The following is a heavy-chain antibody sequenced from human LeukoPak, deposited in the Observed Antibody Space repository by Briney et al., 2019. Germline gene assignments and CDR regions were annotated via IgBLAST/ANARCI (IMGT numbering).Heavy chain of an antibody. CDR2: ISYNGGST. D-gene: IGHD6-19*01. V-gene: IGHV3-64D*09. CDR1: GFTFSSYS. Sequence: PGGSLRLSCSASGFTFSSYSWNWVRQPPGKGLECVSAISYNGGSTYYADSVKGRFSTCRDNSKNTLYLQMSSLRAEDTAVYYCVKGEYSSGWLDAFDIWGQGTMVTVSS. CDR3: VKGEYSSGWLDAFDI. J-gene: IGHJ3*02.